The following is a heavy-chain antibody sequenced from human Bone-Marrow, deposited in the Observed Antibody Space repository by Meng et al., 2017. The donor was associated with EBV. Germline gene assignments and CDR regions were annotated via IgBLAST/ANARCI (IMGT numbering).Heavy chain of an antibody. V-gene: IGHV4-39*01. CDR2: IYYSGST. CDR1: GGSISSSSYY. D-gene: IGHD1-20*01. Sequence: QLQLQESGPGLVKPSXXXXLTXTVSGGSISSSSYYWGWIRQPPGKGLEWIGSIYYSGSTYYNPSLKSRVTISVDTSKNQFSLKLSSVTAADTAVYYCARTDNWNPTVDYWGQGTLVTVSS. J-gene: IGHJ4*02. CDR3: ARTDNWNPTVDY.